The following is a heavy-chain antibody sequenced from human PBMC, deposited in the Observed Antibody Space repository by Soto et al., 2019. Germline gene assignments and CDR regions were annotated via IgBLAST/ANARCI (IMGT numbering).Heavy chain of an antibody. Sequence: EVQLVESGGGLVQPGGSLRLSCAASGFTFSSYWMSWVRQAPGKGLEWVANIKQDGSEKYYVDSVKGRFTISRDNAKNSLYLQMKSLRAEDTVVYYCARAGWFDWYFDLWGRGTLVTVSS. D-gene: IGHD3-10*01. V-gene: IGHV3-7*03. CDR1: GFTFSSYW. CDR2: IKQDGSEK. J-gene: IGHJ2*01. CDR3: ARAGWFDWYFDL.